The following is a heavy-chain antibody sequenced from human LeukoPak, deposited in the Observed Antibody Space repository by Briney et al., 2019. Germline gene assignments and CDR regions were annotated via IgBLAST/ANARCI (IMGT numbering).Heavy chain of an antibody. D-gene: IGHD3-3*01. CDR2: VNLQGST. CDR3: ARLVGSEYDFDTFDI. CDR1: GGSISNTNW. V-gene: IGHV4-4*02. J-gene: IGHJ3*02. Sequence: PSGTLPLTRGVSGGSISNTNWWTWVRQPPGKGLEWIGEVNLQGSTNYNPSLKSRVAISVDTSKNHFSLKLSSVTAADTAVYYCARLVGSEYDFDTFDIWGQGTMVTVSS.